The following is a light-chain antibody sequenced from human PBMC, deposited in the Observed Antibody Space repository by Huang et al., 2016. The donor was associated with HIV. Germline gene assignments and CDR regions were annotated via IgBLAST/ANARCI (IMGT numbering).Light chain of an antibody. Sequence: DIQMTQSPSTLSASIGDRVTITCRASQSLSGWLAWYEQRPGNAPNLLISEASSRQSGIPARCSGSGSGTDFILTISSLQPDDFAAYYCQQLDNSPYTFGQGTKLEIK. CDR2: EAS. CDR1: QSLSGW. CDR3: QQLDNSPYT. V-gene: IGKV1-5*01. J-gene: IGKJ2*01.